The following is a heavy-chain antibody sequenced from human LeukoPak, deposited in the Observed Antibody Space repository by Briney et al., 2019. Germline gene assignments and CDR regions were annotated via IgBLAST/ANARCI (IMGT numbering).Heavy chain of an antibody. CDR1: GFTFSSYD. CDR3: ARARYYDSSGTVPHAGAFDI. J-gene: IGHJ3*02. Sequence: GGSLRLSCAASGFTFSSYDMHWVRQATGKGLEWVSAIGTAGDTYYPGSVKGRFTISRENAKNSLYLQMNSLRAGDTAVYYCARARYYDSSGTVPHAGAFDIWGQGTMVTVSS. D-gene: IGHD3-22*01. CDR2: IGTAGDT. V-gene: IGHV3-13*01.